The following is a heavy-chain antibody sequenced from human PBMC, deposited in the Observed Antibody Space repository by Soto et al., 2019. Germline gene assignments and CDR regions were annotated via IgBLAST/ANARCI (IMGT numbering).Heavy chain of an antibody. CDR3: ARTRAVWFDP. J-gene: IGHJ5*02. V-gene: IGHV4-39*01. CDR2: IYYSGST. CDR1: GGSISSSSYY. D-gene: IGHD6-19*01. Sequence: LSLTCTVSGGSISSSSYYWGWIRQPPGKWLEWIGSIYYSGSTYYNPSLKSRVTISVDTSKNQFSLKLSSVTAADTAVYYCARTRAVWFDPWGQGTLVTVSS.